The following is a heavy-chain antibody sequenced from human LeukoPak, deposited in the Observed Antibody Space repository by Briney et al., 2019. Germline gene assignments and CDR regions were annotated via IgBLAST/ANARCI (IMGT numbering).Heavy chain of an antibody. CDR1: GGTFSSYA. CDR3: ARDQYYYGSGISSTPAFDI. V-gene: IGHV1-69*05. Sequence: ASVKVSCKASGGTFSSYAISWVRQAPGQGLEWMGGIIPIFGTANYAQKFQGRVTITTDESTSTAYMELSSLRSEDTAVYYCARDQYYYGSGISSTPAFDIWGQGTMVTVSS. J-gene: IGHJ3*02. D-gene: IGHD3-10*01. CDR2: IIPIFGTA.